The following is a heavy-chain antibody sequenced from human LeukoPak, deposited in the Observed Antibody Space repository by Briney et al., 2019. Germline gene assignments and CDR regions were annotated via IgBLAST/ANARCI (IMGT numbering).Heavy chain of an antibody. V-gene: IGHV4-30-2*06. J-gene: IGHJ4*02. CDR1: GGSISSGPYF. D-gene: IGHD3-10*01. Sequence: SQTLSLTCSASGGSISSGPYFWSCIRQSPGQGLEWIGYIYHSGSTYYNPSLKSRVTISVDRSKNQFSLKLSSVTAADTAVYYCARERAMVRGVPGDPDYWGQGTLVTVSS. CDR2: IYHSGST. CDR3: ARERAMVRGVPGDPDY.